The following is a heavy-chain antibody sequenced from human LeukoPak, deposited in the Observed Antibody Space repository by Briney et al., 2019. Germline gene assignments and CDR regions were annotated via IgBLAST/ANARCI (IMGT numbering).Heavy chain of an antibody. Sequence: GGSLRLSCAASGFTFSSYSMNWVRQAPGKGLEWVSSISSSSSYIYYADSVKGRFTISRDNAKNSLYLQMNSLRAEDTAVYYCARAERITMIVVPGGAFDIWGQGTMVTVSS. CDR2: ISSSSSYI. CDR3: ARAERITMIVVPGGAFDI. D-gene: IGHD3-22*01. J-gene: IGHJ3*02. CDR1: GFTFSSYS. V-gene: IGHV3-21*01.